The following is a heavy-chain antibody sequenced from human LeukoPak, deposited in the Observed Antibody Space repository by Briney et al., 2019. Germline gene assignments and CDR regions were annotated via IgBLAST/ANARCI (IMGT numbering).Heavy chain of an antibody. D-gene: IGHD6-13*01. CDR3: ARGPAPYSSSWKLEEYYFDY. CDR2: IYSGGST. J-gene: IGHJ4*02. V-gene: IGHV3-66*01. Sequence: GGSLRLSCAASGFTVSSNYMSWVRQAPGKGLEWVSVIYSGGSTYYADSVKGRFTISRDNAKNSLYLQMNSLRAEDTAVYYCARGPAPYSSSWKLEEYYFDYWGQGTLVTVSS. CDR1: GFTVSSNY.